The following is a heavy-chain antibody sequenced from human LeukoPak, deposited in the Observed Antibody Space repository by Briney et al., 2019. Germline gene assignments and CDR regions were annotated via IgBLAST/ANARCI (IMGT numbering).Heavy chain of an antibody. CDR3: ARHPYYYYYMDV. J-gene: IGHJ6*03. V-gene: IGHV4-39*01. CDR2: IYYSGTT. CDR1: GGSIRSSSYC. Sequence: SETLSLTCTVSGGSIRSSSYCWGRIRQPPGKGLEWIGSIYYSGTTYYNPSLKSRVTISVDTSKNQFSLRLSSVTAADTAVYYCARHPYYYYYMDVWGKGTTVTVSS.